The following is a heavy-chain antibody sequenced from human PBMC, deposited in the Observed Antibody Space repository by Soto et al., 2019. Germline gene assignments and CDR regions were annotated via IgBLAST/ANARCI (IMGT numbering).Heavy chain of an antibody. Sequence: GGSLRLSCAASGFTFDDYAMHWVRQAPGKGLEWVSGISWNSGSIGYADSVKGRFTISRDNAKNSLYLQMNSLRAEDTALYYCAKNGNYYYYYYMDVWGKGTTVTVSS. V-gene: IGHV3-9*01. CDR2: ISWNSGSI. J-gene: IGHJ6*03. D-gene: IGHD1-1*01. CDR3: AKNGNYYYYYYMDV. CDR1: GFTFDDYA.